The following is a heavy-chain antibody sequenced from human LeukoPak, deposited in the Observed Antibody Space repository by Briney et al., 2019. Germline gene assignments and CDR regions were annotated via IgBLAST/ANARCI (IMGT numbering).Heavy chain of an antibody. CDR3: ARAYDGSGNLDY. V-gene: IGHV1-2*02. CDR2: IYPNRGGT. Sequence: ASVKVSCKGSGYTLTDYYMHWVRQAPGQELEWMGWIYPNRGGTNYAQKFQGRVTMTRDTSINTAYMELSRLRSDDTAVYYCARAYDGSGNLDYWGQGTLVTVSS. D-gene: IGHD3-22*01. J-gene: IGHJ4*02. CDR1: GYTLTDYY.